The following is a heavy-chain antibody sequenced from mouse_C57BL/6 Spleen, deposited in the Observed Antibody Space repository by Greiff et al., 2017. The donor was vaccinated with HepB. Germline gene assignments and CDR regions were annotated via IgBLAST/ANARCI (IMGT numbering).Heavy chain of an antibody. J-gene: IGHJ1*03. CDR1: GFTFSDYY. D-gene: IGHD1-1*01. V-gene: IGHV5-16*01. CDR3: AREDGDWYFDV. CDR2: INYDGSST. Sequence: EVMLVESEGGLVQPGSSMKLSCTASGFTFSDYYMAWVRQVPEKGLEWVANINYDGSSTYYLDSLKSRFIISRDNAKNILYLQMSSLKSEDTATYYCAREDGDWYFDVWGTGTTVTVSS.